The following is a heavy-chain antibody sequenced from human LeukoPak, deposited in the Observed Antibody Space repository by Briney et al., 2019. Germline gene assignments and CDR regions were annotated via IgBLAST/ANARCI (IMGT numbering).Heavy chain of an antibody. V-gene: IGHV1-46*01. CDR1: GYTFTTCY. Sequence: GASVKVSCKASGYTFTTCYMHWVRQAPGQGLEWMGIINPSGGSTGYAQKFQGRVTMTRDTSTSTVYMELSSLRSEDTAVYYCAAGDLVYDYWGQGTLVTVSS. CDR2: INPSGGST. D-gene: IGHD4-17*01. CDR3: AAGDLVYDY. J-gene: IGHJ4*02.